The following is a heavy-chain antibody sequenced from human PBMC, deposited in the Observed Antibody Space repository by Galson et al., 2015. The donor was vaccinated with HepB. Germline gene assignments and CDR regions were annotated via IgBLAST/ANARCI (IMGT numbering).Heavy chain of an antibody. CDR3: ARDQGAGYDSSGYWTHDAFDI. J-gene: IGHJ3*02. CDR2: IWYDGSNK. Sequence: SLRLSCAASGFTFSSYGMHWVRQAPGKGLEWVAVIWYDGSNKYYADSVKGRFTISRDNSKNTLYLQMNSLRAEDTAVYYCARDQGAGYDSSGYWTHDAFDIWGQGTMVTVSS. D-gene: IGHD3-22*01. V-gene: IGHV3-33*01. CDR1: GFTFSSYG.